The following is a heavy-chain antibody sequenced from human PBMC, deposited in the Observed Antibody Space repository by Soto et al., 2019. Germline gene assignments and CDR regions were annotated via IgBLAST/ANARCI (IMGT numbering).Heavy chain of an antibody. CDR3: ARDRPAKGAVAGADGMDV. CDR1: GGSMLGSTSNFY. V-gene: IGHV4-59*12. CDR2: IYYSGAT. D-gene: IGHD6-19*01. J-gene: IGHJ6*02. Sequence: PSETLSLTGSGSGGSMLGSTSNFYLSWIRQSPGNGLEWIGSIYYSGATNYNPSLESRLTISVDTSKNQFSLKLSSVTAADTAVYYCARDRPAKGAVAGADGMDVWGQGTTVTVSS.